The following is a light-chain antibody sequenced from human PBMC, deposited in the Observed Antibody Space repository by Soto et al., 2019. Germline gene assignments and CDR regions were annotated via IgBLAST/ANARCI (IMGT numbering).Light chain of an antibody. Sequence: QSALTQPRSVSGSPGRSVTISCTGTASDVGGYNYVSWYQQHPGKAPKLMIYDVSKRPSGVPDRVSGSKSGNTASLTISGLQAEDEADYYCCSYAGSYTFVFGTGTKVTVL. J-gene: IGLJ1*01. CDR2: DVS. CDR3: CSYAGSYTFV. V-gene: IGLV2-11*01. CDR1: ASDVGGYNY.